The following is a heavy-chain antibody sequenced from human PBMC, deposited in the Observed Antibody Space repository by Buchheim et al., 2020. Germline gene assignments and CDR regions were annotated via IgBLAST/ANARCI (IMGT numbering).Heavy chain of an antibody. Sequence: QVQLQESGPGLVKPSETLSLTCTVSGGSISSYYWSWIRQPPGKGLEWIGYIYYSGSTNYNPSLKSRVTISVDTSKNQFSLKLSSVTAADTAVYYCARAGSSGSYYEGYFDYWGQGTL. J-gene: IGHJ4*02. V-gene: IGHV4-59*01. CDR1: GGSISSYY. CDR3: ARAGSSGSYYEGYFDY. D-gene: IGHD1-26*01. CDR2: IYYSGST.